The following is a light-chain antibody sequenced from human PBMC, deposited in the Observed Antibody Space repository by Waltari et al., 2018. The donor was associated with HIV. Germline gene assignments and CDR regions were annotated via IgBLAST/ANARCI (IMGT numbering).Light chain of an antibody. Sequence: QSVLTQPPSASGTPGQRVTISCSGSSSHIGRNTVNWYQQPPGSAHKLLIYSNSQRPSGVPDRFSGSKSGTSASLAISGLQSEDEADYYCAAWDDSLNGVIFGGGTKLSVL. CDR2: SNS. J-gene: IGLJ2*01. CDR3: AAWDDSLNGVI. CDR1: SSHIGRNT. V-gene: IGLV1-44*01.